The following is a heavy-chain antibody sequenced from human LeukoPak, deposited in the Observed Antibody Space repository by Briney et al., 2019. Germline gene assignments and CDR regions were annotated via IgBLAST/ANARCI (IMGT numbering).Heavy chain of an antibody. J-gene: IGHJ5*02. Sequence: PSETLSLTCTVSGGSISSSSYYWGWIRQPPGKGLEWFGSIYYSGSTYYNPSLKSRVTISVDTSKNQFSLKLSSVTAADTAVYYCARQEWELLHWFDPWGQGTLVTVSS. CDR3: ARQEWELLHWFDP. CDR2: IYYSGST. D-gene: IGHD1-26*01. V-gene: IGHV4-39*01. CDR1: GGSISSSSYY.